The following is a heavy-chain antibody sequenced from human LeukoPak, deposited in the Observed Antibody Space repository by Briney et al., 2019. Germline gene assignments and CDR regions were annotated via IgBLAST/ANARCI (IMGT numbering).Heavy chain of an antibody. Sequence: SETLSLTCTVSGGSISSGSYYWSWIRQPAGKGLEWIGRIYTSGSTNYNPSPKSRVTISVDTSKNHFSLKLSSVTAADTAVYYCARVVVAGSRYFDYWGQGTLVTVSS. J-gene: IGHJ4*02. CDR1: GGSISSGSYY. V-gene: IGHV4-61*02. CDR2: IYTSGST. CDR3: ARVVVAGSRYFDY. D-gene: IGHD6-19*01.